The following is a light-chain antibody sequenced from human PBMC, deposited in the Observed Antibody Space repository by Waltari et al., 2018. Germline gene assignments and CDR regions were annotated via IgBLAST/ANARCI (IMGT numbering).Light chain of an antibody. V-gene: IGKV3-15*01. J-gene: IGKJ2*01. CDR1: QNVNSD. CDR3: QQYKNWPPYT. CDR2: GAS. Sequence: ELVMTQSPVTLSVSPGDRATLPCRASQNVNSDLAWYQQKPGQAPRLLIYGASTRATGIPARFSGSGSGTEFILTISSLQSEDSAIYYCQQYKNWPPYTFGQGAKLEIK.